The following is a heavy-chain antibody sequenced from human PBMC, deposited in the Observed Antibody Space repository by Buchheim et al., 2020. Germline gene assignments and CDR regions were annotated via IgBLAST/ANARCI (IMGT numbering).Heavy chain of an antibody. D-gene: IGHD3-10*01. J-gene: IGHJ2*01. CDR1: RFIFSSYS. CDR3: TRDPAYGSDWYFDL. CDR2: ISSSSSTI. Sequence: EVQLVESGGGLVQPGGSLRLPCAASRFIFSSYSMNWVRQAPGKGLEWVSYISSSSSTIYYADSVKGRFTISRDNAKNSLYLQMNSLRAEDTAVYYCTRDPAYGSDWYFDLWGRGTL. V-gene: IGHV3-48*04.